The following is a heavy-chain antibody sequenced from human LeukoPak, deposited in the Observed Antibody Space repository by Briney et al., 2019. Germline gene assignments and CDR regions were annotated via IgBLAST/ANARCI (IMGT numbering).Heavy chain of an antibody. J-gene: IGHJ6*02. Sequence: SETLSLTCAVSGGSISSGGYSWSWIRQPPGKGLEWIGYIYHSGSTYYNPSLKSRVTISVDRSKNQFSLKLSSVTAADTAVYYCARLDGGYVGSYYGMDVWGQGTTVTVSS. CDR1: GGSISSGGYS. CDR3: ARLDGGYVGSYYGMDV. V-gene: IGHV4-30-2*01. D-gene: IGHD5-12*01. CDR2: IYHSGST.